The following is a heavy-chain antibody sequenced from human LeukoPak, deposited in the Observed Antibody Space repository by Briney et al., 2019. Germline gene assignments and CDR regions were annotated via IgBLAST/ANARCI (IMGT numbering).Heavy chain of an antibody. V-gene: IGHV4-59*01. D-gene: IGHD5-12*01. J-gene: IGHJ6*04. CDR1: GGSISSYY. CDR3: AREASPAEGYGMDV. CDR2: IYYSGST. Sequence: SETLSLTCTGSGGSISSYYWSWIRQPPGKGLEWIGYIYYSGSTNYNPSLKSRVTISVDTSKNQFSLKLSSVTAADTAVYYCAREASPAEGYGMDVWGKGTTVTVSS.